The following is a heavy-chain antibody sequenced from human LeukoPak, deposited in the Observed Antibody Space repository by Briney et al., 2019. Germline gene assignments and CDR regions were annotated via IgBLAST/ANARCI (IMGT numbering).Heavy chain of an antibody. CDR1: GGSISSSIYY. J-gene: IGHJ4*02. CDR2: IYYSGST. CDR3: ARLPGGEPSNSYYFDY. V-gene: IGHV4-39*01. D-gene: IGHD2-21*01. Sequence: SETLSVTCTVSGGSISSSIYYWGWIHQPPGKGLEWIGSIYYSGSTYYNPSLKSRVTISVDTSKNQFSLKLSSVTAADTAVYYCARLPGGEPSNSYYFDYWGQGTLVTVSS.